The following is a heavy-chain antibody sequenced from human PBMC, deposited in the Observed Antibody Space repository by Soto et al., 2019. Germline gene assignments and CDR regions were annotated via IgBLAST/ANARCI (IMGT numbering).Heavy chain of an antibody. CDR3: ARGSNGYHFDY. D-gene: IGHD5-12*01. CDR1: GFTFSSYS. J-gene: IGHJ4*02. CDR2: ISSNGHST. V-gene: IGHV3-64*01. Sequence: GGTLRLSCAASGFTFSSYSMHWVRQAPGKGLEYVSTISSNGHSTDYANSVKGRFTISRDNSMNTLYLQMRSLRAEDMAVYYCARGSNGYHFDYWGQGTLVTVSS.